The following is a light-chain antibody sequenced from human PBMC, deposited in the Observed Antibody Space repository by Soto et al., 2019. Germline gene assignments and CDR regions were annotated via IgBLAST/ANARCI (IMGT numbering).Light chain of an antibody. J-gene: IGKJ4*01. CDR1: QSISSY. Sequence: EIVVTQSPATLSLSPGERATLSCRASQSISSYLAWYQQKPGQAPRLLIYDASNRATGIPARFSGSGSGTDFTLTISSLEPEDFAVYYCQQRSTWPLTFGGVTKVEIK. V-gene: IGKV3-11*01. CDR2: DAS. CDR3: QQRSTWPLT.